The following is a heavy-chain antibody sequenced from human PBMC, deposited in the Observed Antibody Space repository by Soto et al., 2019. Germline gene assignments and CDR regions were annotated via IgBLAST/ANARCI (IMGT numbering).Heavy chain of an antibody. CDR2: IYYSGST. J-gene: IGHJ4*02. CDR1: GGSISSSSYY. D-gene: IGHD4-17*01. V-gene: IGHV4-39*01. CDR3: ARNVTTVTSRALDY. Sequence: QLQLQESGPGLVKPSETLSLTCTVSGGSISSSSYYWGWIRQPPGKGLEWIGSIYYSGSTSYTPSRKSRVTISVDTSKNQFSLKLSSVTAADTAVYYCARNVTTVTSRALDYWGQGTLVTVSS.